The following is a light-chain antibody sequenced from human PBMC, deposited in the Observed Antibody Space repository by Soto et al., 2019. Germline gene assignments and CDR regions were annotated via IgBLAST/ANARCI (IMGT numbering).Light chain of an antibody. CDR1: QGVGIT. Sequence: EIVMTQSPATLSVSPGEGVTLSCRASQGVGITLAWYQQKPGQTPRLLFYNAFTRATGIPARFSGSGSGTEFTRTINSLQSEDSAVYYCQRYNDWPLTFGGGTKVEVK. V-gene: IGKV3-15*01. CDR3: QRYNDWPLT. J-gene: IGKJ4*02. CDR2: NAF.